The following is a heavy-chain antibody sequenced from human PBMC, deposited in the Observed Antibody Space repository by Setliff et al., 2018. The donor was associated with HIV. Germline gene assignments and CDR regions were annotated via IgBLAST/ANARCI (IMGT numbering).Heavy chain of an antibody. CDR1: GITFSGYS. Sequence: PGGSLRLSCTASGITFSGYSMSWVRQAPGKGLEWVSAISPTGTGTYYADSVKGRFTISRDNSKNTLYLQVDSLRPDDTAVYYCASARIPTGGTSTSFDLWGQGTLVTVSS. CDR3: ASARIPTGGTSTSFDL. CDR2: ISPTGTGT. D-gene: IGHD1-1*01. V-gene: IGHV3-23*01. J-gene: IGHJ4*02.